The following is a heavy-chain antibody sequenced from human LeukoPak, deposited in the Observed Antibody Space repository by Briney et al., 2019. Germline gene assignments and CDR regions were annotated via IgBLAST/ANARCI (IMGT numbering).Heavy chain of an antibody. V-gene: IGHV4-59*08. CDR1: GVSISSSY. J-gene: IGHJ4*02. Sequence: PSETLSLTCNAFGVSISSSYWSWIRQPPGKGLEWIGYIYYRGSTVYNPSLKSRVTMSVGTSKNQFSLRLSSVTASDTAMYYCARPSAGYTYGPIDSWGQGTLVTVSS. D-gene: IGHD5-18*01. CDR2: IYYRGST. CDR3: ARPSAGYTYGPIDS.